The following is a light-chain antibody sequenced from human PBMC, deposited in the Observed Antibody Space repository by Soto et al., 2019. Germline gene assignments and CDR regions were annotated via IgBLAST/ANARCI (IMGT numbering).Light chain of an antibody. CDR2: EVR. V-gene: IGLV2-14*01. CDR1: IRDVGAYNL. J-gene: IGLJ2*01. CDR3: SSFTSKSTLI. Sequence: QSALTQPASVSGSPGQSITISCAGTIRDVGAYNLVSWYQQYPGRAPQLILYEVRNRPSGISFRFSGFKSGNTASLTISGLQAEDEAAYYCSSFTSKSTLIFGGGTKLTVL.